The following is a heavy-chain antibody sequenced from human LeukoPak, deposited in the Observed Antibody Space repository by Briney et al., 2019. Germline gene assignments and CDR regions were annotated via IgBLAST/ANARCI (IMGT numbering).Heavy chain of an antibody. V-gene: IGHV1-69*13. CDR1: GGTFSSYA. CDR2: IFPIFGTA. D-gene: IGHD6-13*01. Sequence: GASVKVSCKASGGTFSSYAISWVRQAPGQGLEWMGGIFPIFGTANYAQKFQGRVTITADESTSTAYMELSSLRSEDTAVYYCASPSAAAGHPWGQGTLVTVSS. J-gene: IGHJ5*02. CDR3: ASPSAAAGHP.